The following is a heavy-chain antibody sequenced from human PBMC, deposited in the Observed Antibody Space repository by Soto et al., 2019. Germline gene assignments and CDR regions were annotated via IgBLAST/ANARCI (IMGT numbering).Heavy chain of an antibody. D-gene: IGHD6-19*01. J-gene: IGHJ4*02. CDR1: GFTFSSYA. CDR3: ARGKEEDSSGWYFSY. CDR2: ISYDGSNK. V-gene: IGHV3-30-3*01. Sequence: GGSLRLSCAASGFTFSSYAMHWVRQAPGKGLEWVAVISYDGSNKYYADSVKGRFTISRDNSKNTLYLQMNSLRAEDTAVYYCARGKEEDSSGWYFSYWGQGTLVTVSS.